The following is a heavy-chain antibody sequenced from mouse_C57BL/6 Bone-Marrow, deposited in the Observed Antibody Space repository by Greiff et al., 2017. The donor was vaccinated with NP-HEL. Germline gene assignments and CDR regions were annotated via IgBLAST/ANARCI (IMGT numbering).Heavy chain of an antibody. CDR2: INPSYGGT. J-gene: IGHJ2*01. Sequence: QVQLQQSGTELVKPGASVKLSCKASGYTFTNYNMNWVKQRPGKGLEWIGKINPSYGGTSYNEKFKGKATLPVDKSSSTAYMQLSSLTSEDSAVYYGARSAGLPCFDYWGQGTPVTVSS. CDR3: ARSAGLPCFDY. V-gene: IGHV1-53*01. CDR1: GYTFTNYN.